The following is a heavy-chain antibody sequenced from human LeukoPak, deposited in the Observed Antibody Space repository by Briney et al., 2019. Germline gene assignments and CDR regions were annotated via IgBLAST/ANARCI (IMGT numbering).Heavy chain of an antibody. J-gene: IGHJ4*02. CDR2: ISGSGGST. V-gene: IGHV3-23*01. Sequence: GGSLRLSCAASGFTFSSYAMSWVRQAPGKGLEWVSAISGSGGSTYYADSVKGRFTISRDNSKNTLYLQMNSLRAEDTAVYYCAKAAGEDYYDSSGYYYFDYWGQGTLVTVSS. CDR3: AKAAGEDYYDSSGYYYFDY. D-gene: IGHD3-22*01. CDR1: GFTFSSYA.